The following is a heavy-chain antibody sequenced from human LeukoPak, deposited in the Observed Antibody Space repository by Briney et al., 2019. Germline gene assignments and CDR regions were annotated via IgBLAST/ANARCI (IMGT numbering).Heavy chain of an antibody. V-gene: IGHV1-2*02. CDR3: AREPAGPNGWFDP. CDR1: GYTFTGYY. D-gene: IGHD1-1*01. Sequence: GASVKVSCKASGYTFTGYYMHWVRQAPGQGLEWMGWINPNTGGTNYAQKFQGRVTMTRDTSISTAYMEVSSLRSDDTAVYYCAREPAGPNGWFDPWGQGTLVTVSS. CDR2: INPNTGGT. J-gene: IGHJ5*02.